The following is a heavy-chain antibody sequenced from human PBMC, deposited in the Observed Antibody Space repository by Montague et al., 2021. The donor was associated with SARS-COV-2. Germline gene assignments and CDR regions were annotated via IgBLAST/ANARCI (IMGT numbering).Heavy chain of an antibody. CDR3: ARSLDPSGTYYLPY. CDR1: GYSISSGYY. J-gene: IGHJ4*02. CDR2: ISYIGKT. D-gene: IGHD3-10*01. Sequence: SETLSLTCSVSGYSISSGYYWGWIRQPPGKGLEWVGCISYIGKTYYSPSLKSRLTISLDSSKNQSSLQARSVTAADTAVYYCARSLDPSGTYYLPYWGQGTLVTVSS. V-gene: IGHV4-38-2*01.